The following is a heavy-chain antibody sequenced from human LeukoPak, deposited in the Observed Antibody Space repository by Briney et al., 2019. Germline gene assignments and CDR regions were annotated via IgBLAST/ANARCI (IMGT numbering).Heavy chain of an antibody. CDR1: GFTFSSYA. Sequence: GGSLRLSCAVSGFTFSSYAMSWVRRAPGKGPEWVSTISGSGGSTYYADSVKGRFTISRDNSKNTLYLQMNSVRAEDTAVYYCAKEPMVRGVIMFDYWGQGTLVTVSS. V-gene: IGHV3-23*01. CDR2: ISGSGGST. J-gene: IGHJ4*02. CDR3: AKEPMVRGVIMFDY. D-gene: IGHD3-10*01.